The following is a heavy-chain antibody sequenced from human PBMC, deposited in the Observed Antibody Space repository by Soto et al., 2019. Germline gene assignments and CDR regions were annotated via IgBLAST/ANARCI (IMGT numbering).Heavy chain of an antibody. Sequence: PGXSLXXSCXXXGFXXXXXEXXWXXXXXXQGLEWIXXXXXXGXXIXYADSVKGRFSIYSDNTEKSLYLQMNSLRDDDTAVYYCARELASEFGDDAFDLWGQGTMVTV. CDR2: XXXXGXXI. J-gene: IGHJ3*01. CDR1: GFXXXXXE. CDR3: ARELASEFGDDAFDL. V-gene: IGHV3-48*03. D-gene: IGHD3-10*01.